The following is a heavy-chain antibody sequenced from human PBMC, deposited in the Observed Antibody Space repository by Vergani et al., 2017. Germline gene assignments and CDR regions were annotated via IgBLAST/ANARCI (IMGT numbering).Heavy chain of an antibody. Sequence: QVQLVQSGAEVKKPGASVKVSCKASGYTFSSYAMHWVRQAPGKGLEWVAVISYDGSNKYYADSVKGRFTISRDNSKNTLYLQMNSLRAEDTAVYYCAWGARFGFDYWGQGTLVTVSS. CDR3: AWGARFGFDY. V-gene: IGHV3-30*01. J-gene: IGHJ4*02. CDR2: ISYDGSNK. CDR1: GYTFSSYA. D-gene: IGHD3-10*01.